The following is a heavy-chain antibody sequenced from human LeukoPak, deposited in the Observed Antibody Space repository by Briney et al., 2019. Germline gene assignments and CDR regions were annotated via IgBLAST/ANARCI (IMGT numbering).Heavy chain of an antibody. CDR3: ASALYSNSGFDY. J-gene: IGHJ4*02. CDR2: INPNSGGT. CDR1: GYSFTAYY. Sequence: ASVKVSCKASGYSFTAYYIYWGRHAPGQGPERMGWINPNSGGTKYAQRSQGRVTMTRDTTISTVYIEVSRLTSDGTAVYYCASALYSNSGFDYWGQGTLVTVSS. V-gene: IGHV1-2*02. D-gene: IGHD6-6*01.